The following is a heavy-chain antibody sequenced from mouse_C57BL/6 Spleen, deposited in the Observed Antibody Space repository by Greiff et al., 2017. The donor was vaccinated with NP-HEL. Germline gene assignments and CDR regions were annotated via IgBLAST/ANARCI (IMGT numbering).Heavy chain of an antibody. J-gene: IGHJ4*01. Sequence: VKLVESGPGLVQPSQSLSITCTVSGFSLTSYGVHWVRQSPGKGLEWLGVIWSGGSTDYNAAVISRLSISKDNSKSQVFFKMNSLQADDTAIYYCARNYYGSSYYAMDYWGQGTSVTVSS. V-gene: IGHV2-2*01. CDR3: ARNYYGSSYYAMDY. D-gene: IGHD1-1*01. CDR1: GFSLTSYG. CDR2: IWSGGST.